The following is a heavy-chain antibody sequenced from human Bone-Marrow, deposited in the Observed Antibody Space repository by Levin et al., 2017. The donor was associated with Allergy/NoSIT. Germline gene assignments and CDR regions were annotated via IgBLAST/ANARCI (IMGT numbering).Heavy chain of an antibody. V-gene: IGHV1-18*01. CDR1: GYTFTSYG. CDR3: ARDRMHSSGWPPDSDY. CDR2: ISAYNGNT. D-gene: IGHD6-19*01. Sequence: GESLKISCKASGYTFTSYGISWVRQAPGQGLEWMGWISAYNGNTNYAQKLQGRVTMTTDTSTSTAYMELRSLRSDDTAVYYCARDRMHSSGWPPDSDYWGQGTLVTVSS. J-gene: IGHJ4*02.